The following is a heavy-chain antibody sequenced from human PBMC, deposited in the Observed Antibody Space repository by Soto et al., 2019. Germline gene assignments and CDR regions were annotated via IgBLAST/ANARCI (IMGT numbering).Heavy chain of an antibody. J-gene: IGHJ4*02. CDR2: SSATGSGT. Sequence: LRLSCAASGFTFSSYGMHWVRQAPGKGLEWVSFSSATGSGTYYADSVKGRFTISRDNSKNTLYLQMTSLRADDTAVYYCAKDRRAGGNYGFYSDFWGQGALVTVSS. CDR3: AKDRRAGGNYGFYSDF. V-gene: IGHV3-23*01. CDR1: GFTFSSYG. D-gene: IGHD1-7*01.